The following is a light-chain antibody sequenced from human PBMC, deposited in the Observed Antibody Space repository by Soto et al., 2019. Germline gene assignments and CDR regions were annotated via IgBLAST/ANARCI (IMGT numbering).Light chain of an antibody. J-gene: IGKJ3*01. CDR2: AAS. V-gene: IGKV3-15*01. CDR1: QSVGRN. Sequence: EIVVTQSPGILSVSPGDRATLSCRASQSVGRNVAWYQQQPGQAPTLLIYAASTRATGLPARFSGSGSGTDFTLTISSLQSEDFAVYYCQEYSKWPLFTFGPGTRVDIK. CDR3: QEYSKWPLFT.